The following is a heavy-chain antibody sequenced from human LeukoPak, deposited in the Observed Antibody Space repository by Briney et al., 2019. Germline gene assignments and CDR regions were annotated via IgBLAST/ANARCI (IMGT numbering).Heavy chain of an antibody. CDR3: ARVALGVRGVIFWFDY. CDR2: ISSSSSTI. D-gene: IGHD3-10*01. V-gene: IGHV3-48*01. CDR1: GFTFSSYS. J-gene: IGHJ4*02. Sequence: GGSLRLSCAASGFTFSSYSMNWVRQAPGKGLEWVSYISSSSSTIYYADSVKGRFTISRDNAKNSLYLQMNSLRAEDTAVYYCARVALGVRGVIFWFDYWGQGALVTVSS.